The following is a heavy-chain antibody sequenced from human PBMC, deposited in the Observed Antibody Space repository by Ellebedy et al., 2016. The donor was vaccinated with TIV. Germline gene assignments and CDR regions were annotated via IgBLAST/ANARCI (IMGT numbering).Heavy chain of an antibody. Sequence: GGSLRLSXAASGFTFSNYCMSWVRQAPGKGLEWVANMKQDGSEKYYVDSVKGRFTISRDNAKNSLYLQMNSLRAEDTAVYYCARAIAAAGSYWGRGTLVTVSS. CDR2: MKQDGSEK. D-gene: IGHD6-13*01. J-gene: IGHJ4*02. CDR3: ARAIAAAGSY. V-gene: IGHV3-7*01. CDR1: GFTFSNYC.